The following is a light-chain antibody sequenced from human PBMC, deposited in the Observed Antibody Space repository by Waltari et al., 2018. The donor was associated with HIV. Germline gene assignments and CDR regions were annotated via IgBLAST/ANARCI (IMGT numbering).Light chain of an antibody. CDR3: QSDDSTGV. CDR2: GNS. CDR1: SSNIGAGYD. Sequence: QSVLTQPPSVSGAPGQRVTISCTGSSSNIGAGYDVPWYQQLPGTAPKLLIYGNSNRPSGVPDRFSGSKSGTSASLAITGLQAEDEADYYCQSDDSTGVFGGGTKLTVL. V-gene: IGLV1-40*01. J-gene: IGLJ3*02.